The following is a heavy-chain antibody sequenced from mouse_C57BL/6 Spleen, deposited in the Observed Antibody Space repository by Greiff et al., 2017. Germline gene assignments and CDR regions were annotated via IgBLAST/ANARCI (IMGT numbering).Heavy chain of an antibody. CDR1: GYTFTSYW. CDR3: ARDYGSSPYYFDY. D-gene: IGHD1-1*01. CDR2: IHPNSGST. J-gene: IGHJ2*01. Sequence: QVQLQQPGAELVMPGASVKLSCKASGYTFTSYWMHWVKQRPGQGLEWIGMIHPNSGSTNYNEKFKSKATLTVDKSSSTAYMQLSSLTSEDSAVYYGARDYGSSPYYFDYWGQGTTLTVSS. V-gene: IGHV1-64*01.